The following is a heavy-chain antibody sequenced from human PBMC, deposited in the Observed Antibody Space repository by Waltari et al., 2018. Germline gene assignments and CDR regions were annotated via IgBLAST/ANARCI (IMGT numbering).Heavy chain of an antibody. V-gene: IGHV3-23*01. Sequence: EVQLLESGGGLVQPGGSLRLSCAASGFTFSSYAMSWVRQAPGKGLEWVSAISGSGGSTYYADSVKVRFTISRDNSKNTLYLQMNSLRAEDTAVYYCAKDLEPTVTMVRGLVWFDPWGQGTLVTVSS. CDR2: ISGSGGST. J-gene: IGHJ5*02. D-gene: IGHD3-10*01. CDR3: AKDLEPTVTMVRGLVWFDP. CDR1: GFTFSSYA.